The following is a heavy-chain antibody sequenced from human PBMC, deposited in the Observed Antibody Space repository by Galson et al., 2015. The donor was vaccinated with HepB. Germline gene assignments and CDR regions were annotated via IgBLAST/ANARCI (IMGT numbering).Heavy chain of an antibody. CDR3: ARDRRTTGYYYYYYMDV. J-gene: IGHJ6*03. CDR1: GFTFSSYA. CDR2: ISYDGSNK. V-gene: IGHV3-30-3*01. D-gene: IGHD4-11*01. Sequence: SLRLSCAASGFTFSSYAMHWVRQAPGKGLEWVAVISYDGSNKYYADSVKGRFTISRDNSKNTLYLQMNSLRAEDTAVYYCARDRRTTGYYYYYYMDVWGKGTTVTVSS.